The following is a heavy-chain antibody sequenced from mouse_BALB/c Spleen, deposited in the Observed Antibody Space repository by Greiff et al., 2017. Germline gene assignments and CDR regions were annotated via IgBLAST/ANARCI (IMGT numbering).Heavy chain of an antibody. CDR2: INPSTGYT. Sequence: QVQLQQSGAELAKPGASVKMSCKASGYTFTSYWMHWVKQRPGQGLEWIGYINPSTGYTEYNQKFKDKATLTADKSSSTAYMQLSSLTSEDSAVYYCARESLRRGFAYWGQGTLVTVSA. CDR3: ARESLRRGFAY. D-gene: IGHD2-12*01. CDR1: GYTFTSYW. J-gene: IGHJ3*01. V-gene: IGHV1-7*01.